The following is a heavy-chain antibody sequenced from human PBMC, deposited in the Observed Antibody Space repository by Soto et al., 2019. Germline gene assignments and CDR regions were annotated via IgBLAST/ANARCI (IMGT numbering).Heavy chain of an antibody. CDR2: TYFRSKWYN. Sequence: SQTLSLTCAISGDSVSSNTASWNWIRQSPSRGLEWLGRTYFRSKWYNDYAASVKSRIIINPDTSNNQFSLQLNSVTPEDTAVYFCAKGDNLGPKTGYVFDPSGQTIVSTVSS. CDR1: GDSVSSNTAS. J-gene: IGHJ5*02. CDR3: AKGDNLGPKTGYVFDP. V-gene: IGHV6-1*01. D-gene: IGHD5-12*01.